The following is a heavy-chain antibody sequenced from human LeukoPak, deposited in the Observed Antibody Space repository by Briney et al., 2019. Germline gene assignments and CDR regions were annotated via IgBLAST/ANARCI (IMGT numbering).Heavy chain of an antibody. CDR2: IYPGDSDT. CDR1: GYRFTTYS. D-gene: IGHD1-14*01. CDR3: ASNQKPGDGHGPH. V-gene: IGHV5-51*01. J-gene: IGHJ1*01. Sequence: HGESLQISCKGSGYRFTTYSVGGVRQRPGKGLEWMGIIYPGDSDTRYSPSFQGQVTISADKSISAAYLQWSSLKASDTAMYYCASNQKPGDGHGPHWGQGTLVTVSS.